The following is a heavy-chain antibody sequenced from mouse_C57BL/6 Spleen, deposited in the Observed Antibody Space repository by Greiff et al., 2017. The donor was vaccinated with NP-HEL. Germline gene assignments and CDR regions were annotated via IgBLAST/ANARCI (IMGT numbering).Heavy chain of an antibody. CDR3: ARYGGSMGLLEDYAMDY. D-gene: IGHD2-3*01. CDR1: GYTFTDYY. V-gene: IGHV1-26*01. J-gene: IGHJ4*01. Sequence: VQLQQSGPELVKPGASVKISCKASGYTFTDYYMNWVKQSHGKSLEWIGDINPNNGGTSYNQKFKGKATLTVDKSSSTAYMELRSLTSEDSAVYYCARYGGSMGLLEDYAMDYWGQGTSVTVSS. CDR2: INPNNGGT.